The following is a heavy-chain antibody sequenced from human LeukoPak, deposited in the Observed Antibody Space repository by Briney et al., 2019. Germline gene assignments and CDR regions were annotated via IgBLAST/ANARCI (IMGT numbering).Heavy chain of an antibody. CDR2: IKQDGSEK. CDR3: ARAPATNEWRCMDY. J-gene: IGHJ4*02. CDR1: GFTFNTFW. D-gene: IGHD2-8*02. V-gene: IGHV3-7*01. Sequence: GGSLRLSCAASGFTFNTFWMTWLRQAPGKGLEWVANIKQDGSEKRYVDPVKGRFTISRDNAKNSLYLQMNSLRAEDTAVYYCARAPATNEWRCMDYWGQGTLVTVSS.